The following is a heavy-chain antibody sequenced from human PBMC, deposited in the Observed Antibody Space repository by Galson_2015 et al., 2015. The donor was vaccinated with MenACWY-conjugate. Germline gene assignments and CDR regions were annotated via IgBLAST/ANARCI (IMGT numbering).Heavy chain of an antibody. CDR3: ARWLPGTFDAFDM. J-gene: IGHJ3*02. CDR2: ISAYNGNT. V-gene: IGHV1-18*01. Sequence: QSGAEVKKPGESLTISCKASGYTFTSYGITWVRQAPGQGLEWMGWISAYNGNTNYAQKLQGRVTMTTDTSTSTAYMELRSLRSDDTAVYYCARWLPGTFDAFDMWGQGTMVTVSS. CDR1: GYTFTSYG. D-gene: IGHD5-12*01.